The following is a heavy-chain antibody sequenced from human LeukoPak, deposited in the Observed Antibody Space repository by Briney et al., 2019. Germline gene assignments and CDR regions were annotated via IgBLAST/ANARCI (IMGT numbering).Heavy chain of an antibody. CDR3: ARGNTMVRGVIGVNWFDP. Sequence: GASVKVSCKASGYTFTSYYMHWVRQAPGQGLEWMGIINPSGGSTSYAQKFQGRVTMTRDTSTSTVYMELSSPRSEDTAVYYCARGNTMVRGVIGVNWFDPWGQGTLVTVSS. D-gene: IGHD3-10*01. J-gene: IGHJ5*02. CDR2: INPSGGST. V-gene: IGHV1-46*01. CDR1: GYTFTSYY.